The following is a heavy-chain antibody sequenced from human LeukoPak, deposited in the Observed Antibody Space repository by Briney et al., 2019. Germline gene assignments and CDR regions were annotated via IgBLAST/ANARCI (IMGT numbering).Heavy chain of an antibody. CDR1: GGSISSYY. J-gene: IGHJ6*03. CDR2: IYTSGST. CDR3: ARLRKGYYYYYMDV. V-gene: IGHV4-4*07. D-gene: IGHD1-14*01. Sequence: SETLSLTCTVCGGSISSYYWSWIRQPAGKGLEWIGRIYTSGSTNYNPSLKSRVTISVDTSKNQFSLKLSSVTAADTAVYYCARLRKGYYYYYMDVWGKGTTVTVSS.